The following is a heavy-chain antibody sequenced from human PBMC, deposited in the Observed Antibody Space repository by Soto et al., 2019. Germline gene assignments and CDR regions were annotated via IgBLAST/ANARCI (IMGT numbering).Heavy chain of an antibody. Sequence: SETLSLTCTVSGGSISSYYWSWIRQPPGKGLEWIGYIYYSGSTNYNPSLKSRVTISVDTSKNQFSLKLSSVTAADTAVYYCARSIAVAGISDFDYWGQGTLVTVSS. V-gene: IGHV4-59*08. D-gene: IGHD6-19*01. CDR3: ARSIAVAGISDFDY. J-gene: IGHJ4*02. CDR1: GGSISSYY. CDR2: IYYSGST.